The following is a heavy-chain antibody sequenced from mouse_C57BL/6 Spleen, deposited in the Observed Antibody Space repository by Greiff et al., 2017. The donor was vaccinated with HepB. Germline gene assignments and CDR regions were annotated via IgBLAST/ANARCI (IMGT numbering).Heavy chain of an antibody. D-gene: IGHD2-4*01. CDR2: IRSKSNNYAT. Sequence: EVMLVGSGGGLVQPKGSLKLSCAAPGFSFNTYAMNWVRQAPGKGLEWVARIRSKSNNYATYYADSVKDRFTISRDDSESMLYLQMNNLKTEDTAMYYCVRQDYDYFDYWGQGTTLTVSS. CDR1: GFSFNTYA. CDR3: VRQDYDYFDY. V-gene: IGHV10-1*01. J-gene: IGHJ2*01.